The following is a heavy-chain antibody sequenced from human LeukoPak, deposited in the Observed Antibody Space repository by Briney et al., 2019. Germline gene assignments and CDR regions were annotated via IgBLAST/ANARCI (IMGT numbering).Heavy chain of an antibody. CDR1: GGSFSDYS. V-gene: IGHV1-69*08. CDR3: VRSGYDYDWFDP. Sequence: SVKVSCKASGGSFSDYSISWVRQAPGQGLEWVGRIIAILDTAHYAQKFQGRFTITADKSTTTVYMELSSLRSDDTAVYYCVRSGYDYDWFDPWGQGTLVTVSS. CDR2: IIAILDTA. D-gene: IGHD5-12*01. J-gene: IGHJ5*02.